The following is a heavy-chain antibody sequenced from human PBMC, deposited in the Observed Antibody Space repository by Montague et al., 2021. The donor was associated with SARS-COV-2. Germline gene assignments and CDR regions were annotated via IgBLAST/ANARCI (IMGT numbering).Heavy chain of an antibody. CDR2: IYCAGIT. V-gene: IGHV4-59*02. CDR1: GDCVSVEY. CDR3: ARVRGGYFDSGSYNWLDS. D-gene: IGHD3-10*01. J-gene: IGHJ5*01. Sequence: SETLSLTCTVAGDCVSVEYWTRIGEPPSKRQELAGFIYCAGITKNKPSLKIRVTISVDTSKNQFSLNLKSVTAADTAVYYCARVRGGYFDSGSYNWLDSWGQGRLVTVS.